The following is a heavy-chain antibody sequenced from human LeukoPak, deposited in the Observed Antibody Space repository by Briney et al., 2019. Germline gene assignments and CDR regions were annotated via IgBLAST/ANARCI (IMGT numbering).Heavy chain of an antibody. J-gene: IGHJ4*02. V-gene: IGHV3-9*01. CDR2: ISWNSGSI. D-gene: IGHD3-22*01. Sequence: TGGSLRLSRAASGFTFDDYAMHWVRQAPGKGLEWVSGISWNSGSIAYADSVEGRFTISRDNAKNSLYLQMNSLRAEDTALYYCAKDINDSSGYYDYWGQGTLVTVSS. CDR1: GFTFDDYA. CDR3: AKDINDSSGYYDY.